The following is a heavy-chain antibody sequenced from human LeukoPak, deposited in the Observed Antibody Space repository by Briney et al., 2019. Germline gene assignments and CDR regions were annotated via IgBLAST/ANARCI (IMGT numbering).Heavy chain of an antibody. Sequence: GGTLRLSCAASGFTFSSYWMSWVRQAPGKGLEWVANIKQDGSEKYYVDSVKGRFTISRDNAKNSLYLQMNSLRAEDTAVYYCAREPTYYYNSSGYYYSPFDAFDIWGQGTMVTVSS. CDR3: AREPTYYYNSSGYYYSPFDAFDI. CDR2: IKQDGSEK. J-gene: IGHJ3*02. CDR1: GFTFSSYW. V-gene: IGHV3-7*01. D-gene: IGHD3-22*01.